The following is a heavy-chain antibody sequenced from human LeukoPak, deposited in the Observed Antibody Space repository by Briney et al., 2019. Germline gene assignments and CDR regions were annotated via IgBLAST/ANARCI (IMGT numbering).Heavy chain of an antibody. J-gene: IGHJ4*02. CDR1: GESFSGYY. CDR3: ASHYGSGTFYSPFEY. D-gene: IGHD3-10*01. Sequence: SETLSLTCAVYGESFSGYYWGWIRQPPGKGLEWIGEINHSGSTNYNPSLKSRVTISVDTSKNQFSLKLSSVTAADTAVYYCASHYGSGTFYSPFEYWGQGTLVTVSS. V-gene: IGHV4-34*01. CDR2: INHSGST.